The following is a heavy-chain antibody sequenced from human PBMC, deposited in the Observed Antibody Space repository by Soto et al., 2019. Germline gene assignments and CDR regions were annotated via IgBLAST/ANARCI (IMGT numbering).Heavy chain of an antibody. CDR1: GFTFSSYS. CDR3: ARDDAAGWFDP. CDR2: ISRSSSTI. D-gene: IGHD3-10*01. V-gene: IGHV3-48*01. J-gene: IGHJ5*02. Sequence: EVQLVESGGGLVQPGGFLRLSCAASGFTFSSYSMDWVRQAPGKGLEWVSYISRSSSTIYYADSVKGRFTISRANAKNSLYLQMNGLRAEDTAVYYCARDDAAGWFDPWGQGTLVTVSS.